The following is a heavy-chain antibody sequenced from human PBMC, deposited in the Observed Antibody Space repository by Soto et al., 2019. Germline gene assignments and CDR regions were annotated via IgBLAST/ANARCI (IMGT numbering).Heavy chain of an antibody. D-gene: IGHD4-17*01. CDR3: ARDRYGDYYYYGMDV. CDR2: INPNSGGT. V-gene: IGHV1-2*04. CDR1: GYTFTGYY. Sequence: GASVKVSCKASGYTFTGYYMHWVRQAPGQGLEWMGWINPNSGGTNYAQKFQGWVTMTRDTFISTAYMELSRLRSDDTAVYYCARDRYGDYYYYGMDVWGQGTTVTVSS. J-gene: IGHJ6*02.